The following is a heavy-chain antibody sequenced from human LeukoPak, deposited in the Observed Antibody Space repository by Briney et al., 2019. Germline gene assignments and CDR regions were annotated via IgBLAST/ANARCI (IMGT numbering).Heavy chain of an antibody. D-gene: IGHD6-19*01. CDR3: ARLLAVAYVDY. CDR1: GDSISSYY. J-gene: IGHJ4*02. CDR2: IYTSGTT. V-gene: IGHV4-4*07. Sequence: SETLSLTCTVSGDSISSYYWSWIRQPAGKGLEWIGRIYTSGTTHYNPSLKSRVTMSVDTSKNQFSLKLSSVTAADTAVYYCARLLAVAYVDYWGQGTLVTVSS.